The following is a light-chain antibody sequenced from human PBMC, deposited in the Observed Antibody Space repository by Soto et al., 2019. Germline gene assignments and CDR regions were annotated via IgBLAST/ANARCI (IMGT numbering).Light chain of an antibody. CDR3: QQYNSWLT. CDR2: DAS. J-gene: IGKJ1*01. CDR1: QSISSW. Sequence: DIQMTQSPSTLSASVGDRVTITCRASQSISSWLAWYQQKPGKAPKLLIYDASSLESGVPSRFSGSGSGTEFTLTISSLQPDDFATYYCQQYNSWLTFGQGTKVDIK. V-gene: IGKV1-5*01.